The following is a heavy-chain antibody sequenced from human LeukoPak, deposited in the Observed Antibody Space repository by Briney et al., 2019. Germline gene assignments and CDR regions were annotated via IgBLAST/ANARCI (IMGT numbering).Heavy chain of an antibody. J-gene: IGHJ4*02. V-gene: IGHV3-74*01. Sequence: GGSLRLSCAASRFTFSSHWMHWVRQAPGKGLVWVSLIDGDGSNTNYADSVKGRFVISRDNAKNTLFLQMSSLRADDTGVYYCTRDLGHCTGGTCFPSGPADYWGQGTLVTVSS. CDR2: IDGDGSNT. CDR1: RFTFSSHW. D-gene: IGHD2-15*01. CDR3: TRDLGHCTGGTCFPSGPADY.